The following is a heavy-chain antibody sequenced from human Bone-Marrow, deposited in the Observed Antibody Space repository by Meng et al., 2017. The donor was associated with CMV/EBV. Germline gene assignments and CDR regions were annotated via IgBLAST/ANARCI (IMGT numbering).Heavy chain of an antibody. D-gene: IGHD2-8*01. Sequence: GESLKISCAASGFTFSSYWMHWVRQAPGKGLVWVSRINSDGSSTSYADSVKGRFTISRDNAKNTLYLQMNSLRAEDTAVYYCAKDVGCTNGVCPLDYWGQGTLVTVSS. CDR1: GFTFSSYW. J-gene: IGHJ4*02. V-gene: IGHV3-74*01. CDR2: INSDGSST. CDR3: AKDVGCTNGVCPLDY.